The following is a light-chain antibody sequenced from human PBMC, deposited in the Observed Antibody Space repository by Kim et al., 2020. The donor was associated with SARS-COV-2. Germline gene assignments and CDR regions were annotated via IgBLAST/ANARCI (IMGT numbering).Light chain of an antibody. Sequence: KTVTISGTRSSGSIASNYVQWYQQRPGSAPTTVIYEDNQRPSGVPDRFSGSIDSSSNSASLTISGLKTEDEADYYCQSYDSSNPLVFGGGTKVTVL. V-gene: IGLV6-57*03. J-gene: IGLJ3*02. CDR1: SGSIASNY. CDR3: QSYDSSNPLV. CDR2: EDN.